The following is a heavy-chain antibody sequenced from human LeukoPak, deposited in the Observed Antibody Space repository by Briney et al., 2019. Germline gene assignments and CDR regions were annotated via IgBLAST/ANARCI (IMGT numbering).Heavy chain of an antibody. V-gene: IGHV1-69*06. D-gene: IGHD3-16*01. CDR1: GDTFLSYG. Sequence: SVKVSCKASGDTFLSYGINWVQQAPGQGLEWMGRVIPIFGTTSYAQKFQGRVVINADKSTSTAYMELSDLRSDDTAVFYCATTTLGDGWLQSDHWGQGTLVTVSS. CDR3: ATTTLGDGWLQSDH. J-gene: IGHJ4*02. CDR2: VIPIFGTT.